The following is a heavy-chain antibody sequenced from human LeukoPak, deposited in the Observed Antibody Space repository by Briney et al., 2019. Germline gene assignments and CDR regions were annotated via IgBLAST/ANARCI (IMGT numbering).Heavy chain of an antibody. CDR1: GFTFSDYY. CDR3: ARGYYYYVMDV. V-gene: IGHV3-11*05. Sequence: PGGSLRLSCAASGFTFSDYYMSWIRQAPGKGLEWASYISSSSSYTNYADSVKGRFTISRDNAKNSLYLQMNSLRGEDTAVYYCARGYYYYVMDVWGQGTTVTVSS. CDR2: ISSSSSYT. J-gene: IGHJ6*02.